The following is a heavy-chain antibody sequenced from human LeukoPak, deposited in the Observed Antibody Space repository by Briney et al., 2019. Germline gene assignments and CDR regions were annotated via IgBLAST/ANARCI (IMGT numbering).Heavy chain of an antibody. V-gene: IGHV7-4-1*02. D-gene: IGHD5-12*01. CDR1: GYTFTTYA. CDR2: INTNTGNP. CDR3: ARVGYSGYDNYFDY. J-gene: IGHJ4*02. Sequence: GASVKVSCKASGYTFTTYAMNWVRQAPGQGLEWMGWINTNTGNPTYAQGFTGRFVFSLDTSVSTAYLQISSLKAEDTAIYYCARVGYSGYDNYFDYWGQGTLVTVSS.